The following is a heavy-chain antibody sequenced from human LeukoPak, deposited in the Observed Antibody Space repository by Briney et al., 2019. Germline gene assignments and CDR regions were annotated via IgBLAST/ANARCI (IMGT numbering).Heavy chain of an antibody. CDR1: GGTFSTFA. CDR2: INPSGGST. J-gene: IGHJ4*02. CDR3: ARDCTGYSGSPFGY. Sequence: ASVKVSFKASGGTFSTFALSWVRQAPGQGLEWMGIINPSGGSTSYAQKFQGRVTMTRDTSTSTVYMELSSLRSEDTAVYYCARDCTGYSGSPFGYWGQGTLVTVSS. V-gene: IGHV1-46*01. D-gene: IGHD5-12*01.